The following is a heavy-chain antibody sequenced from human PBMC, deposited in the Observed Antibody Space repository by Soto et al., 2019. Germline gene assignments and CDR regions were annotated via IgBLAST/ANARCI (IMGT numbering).Heavy chain of an antibody. V-gene: IGHV3-30*03. D-gene: IGHD3-3*01. CDR3: ASEWLNDAFDI. CDR2: ISYDGSNK. CDR1: GFTFSSYG. J-gene: IGHJ3*02. Sequence: VGSVRLSCAASGFTFSSYGMHWVRQAPGKGLEWVAVISYDGSNKYYADSVKGRFTISRDNSKNTLYLQMNSLRAEDTAVYYCASEWLNDAFDIWGQGTMVTVSS.